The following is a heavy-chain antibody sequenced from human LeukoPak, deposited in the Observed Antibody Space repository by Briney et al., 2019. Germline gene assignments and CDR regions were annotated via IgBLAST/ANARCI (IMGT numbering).Heavy chain of an antibody. CDR3: AREIRYFDWFQADY. J-gene: IGHJ4*02. D-gene: IGHD3-9*01. V-gene: IGHV3-49*03. CDR1: GFTFSDHS. CDR2: IRSKAYGGRA. Sequence: GGSLRLSCTASGFTFSDHSVSWFRQAPGQGLEWVGFIRSKAYGGRAEYAASVKGRFTISRDDSKSVAYLQMDSLKSEDTAVYYCAREIRYFDWFQADYWGQGTLVTVSS.